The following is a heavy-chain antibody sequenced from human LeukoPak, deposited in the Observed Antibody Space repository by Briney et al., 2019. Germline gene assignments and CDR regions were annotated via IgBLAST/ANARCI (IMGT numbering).Heavy chain of an antibody. V-gene: IGHV4-59*02. CDR2: IYYTGVT. D-gene: IGHD2-15*01. Sequence: PSETLSLTCTVSGDSVSSSYWSWVRQPPGKGLEWLAYIYYTGVTNYNPSLKSRVTISLDMPRNQVSLKLLSVTAADTAVYYCTKNAGRGRPSDLWGQGTLVTVSS. CDR3: TKNAGRGRPSDL. J-gene: IGHJ5*02. CDR1: GDSVSSSY.